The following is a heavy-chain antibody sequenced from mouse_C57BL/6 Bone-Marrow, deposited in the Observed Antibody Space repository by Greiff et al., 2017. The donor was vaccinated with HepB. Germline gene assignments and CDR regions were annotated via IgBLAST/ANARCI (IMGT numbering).Heavy chain of an antibody. D-gene: IGHD2-9*01. CDR2: IWSGGST. Sequence: VQLQESGPGLVQPSQSLSITCTVSGFSLTSYGVHWVRQSPGKGLEWLGVIWSGGSTDYNAAFISRLSISKDNSKSQVFFKMNSLQADDTAIYYCARPLLWLRRTPHYYAMDYWGQGTSVTVSS. CDR1: GFSLTSYG. CDR3: ARPLLWLRRTPHYYAMDY. J-gene: IGHJ4*01. V-gene: IGHV2-2*01.